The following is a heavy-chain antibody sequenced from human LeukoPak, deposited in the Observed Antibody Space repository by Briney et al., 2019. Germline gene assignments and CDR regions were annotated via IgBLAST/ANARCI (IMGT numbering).Heavy chain of an antibody. CDR1: GGSIRSDY. V-gene: IGHV4-4*07. CDR3: ARGYYYDSSVYFAY. Sequence: SETLSLTCIVSGGSIRSDYWSWIRQPAGKGLEWIGRIYTSGSTNYNPSLKSRVTMSVDTSKNQFSLKLSSVTAADTAVYYCARGYYYDSSVYFAYWAQGTLVPVSS. J-gene: IGHJ4*02. D-gene: IGHD3-22*01. CDR2: IYTSGST.